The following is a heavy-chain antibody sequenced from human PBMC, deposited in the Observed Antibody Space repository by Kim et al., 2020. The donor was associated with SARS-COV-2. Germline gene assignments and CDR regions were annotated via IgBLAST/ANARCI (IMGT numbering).Heavy chain of an antibody. D-gene: IGHD3-3*01. CDR2: ISSGGDSI. Sequence: GGSLRLSCAASGFIFSDYYMSWIRQAPGKGLEWVSFISSGGDSIKYADSMNGRFTISRDNAKSSLYLQMDTLRAEDTAVYYCARGASARSGPFDYWGQGTLVTVSS. V-gene: IGHV3-11*01. CDR3: ARGASARSGPFDY. J-gene: IGHJ4*02. CDR1: GFIFSDYY.